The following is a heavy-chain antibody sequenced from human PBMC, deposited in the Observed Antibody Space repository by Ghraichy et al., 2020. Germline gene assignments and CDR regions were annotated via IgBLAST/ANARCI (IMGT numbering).Heavy chain of an antibody. CDR3: AKDLGDNYVYYGLDV. J-gene: IGHJ6*02. Sequence: GGSLRLSCAASGFTFSSYAMSWVRQAPGKGLEWVSAITGSGGTTYYADSVKGRFTIPRDNAKNTLDLQMNSLRAEDTAVYFCAKDLGDNYVYYGLDVWGQGTTVTVSS. V-gene: IGHV3-23*01. CDR2: ITGSGGTT. D-gene: IGHD2-21*02. CDR1: GFTFSSYA.